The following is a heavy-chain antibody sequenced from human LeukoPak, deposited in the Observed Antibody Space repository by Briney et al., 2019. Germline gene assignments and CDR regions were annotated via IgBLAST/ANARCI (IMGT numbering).Heavy chain of an antibody. CDR2: MNPNSGNT. J-gene: IGHJ5*02. D-gene: IGHD3-22*01. CDR1: GYTLTSYD. CDR3: ARVPLQYYYDSSGYYYRWFDP. V-gene: IGHV1-8*03. Sequence: ASVKVSCKASGYTLTSYDINWVRQATGQGLEWMGWMNPNSGNTGYAQKFQGRATNNRNTPISTAHIELSSLRSEYTAVYYCARVPLQYYYDSSGYYYRWFDPWGQGTLVTVSS.